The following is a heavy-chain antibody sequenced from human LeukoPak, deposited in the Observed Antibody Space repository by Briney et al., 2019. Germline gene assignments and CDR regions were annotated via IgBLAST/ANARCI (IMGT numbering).Heavy chain of an antibody. V-gene: IGHV3-7*01. J-gene: IGHJ6*02. CDR2: IKQDGSEK. D-gene: IGHD3-16*01. CDR1: GFTFSSYW. CDR3: ATNGGFYGMDV. Sequence: GGSLRLSCAASGFTFSSYWMCWVRQAPGKGLEWVANIKQDGSEKYYVDSVKGRFTISRDNAKNSLYLQMNSLRAEDTAVYYCATNGGFYGMDVWGQGTTVTVSS.